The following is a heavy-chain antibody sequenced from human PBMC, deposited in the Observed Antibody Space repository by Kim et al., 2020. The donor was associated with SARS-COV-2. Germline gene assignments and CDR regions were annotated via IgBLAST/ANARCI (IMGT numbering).Heavy chain of an antibody. CDR3: ARVEDGMTTFDY. J-gene: IGHJ4*02. V-gene: IGHV4-31*03. CDR1: GGSISSGGYY. CDR2: IYYSGST. Sequence: SETLSLTCTVSGGSISSGGYYWSWIRQQPGKGLEWIGYIYYSGSTYYNPSLKSRVTISVDTSKNQFSLKLSSVTAADTAVYYCARVEDGMTTFDYWGQGTLVTVSS. D-gene: IGHD4-17*01.